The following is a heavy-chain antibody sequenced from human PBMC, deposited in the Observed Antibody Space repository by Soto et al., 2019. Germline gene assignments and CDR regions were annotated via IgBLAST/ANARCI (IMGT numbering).Heavy chain of an antibody. V-gene: IGHV4-31*03. D-gene: IGHD3-16*01. CDR3: ARDRVGFWGYYYMDV. CDR1: GGSISSGGYY. J-gene: IGHJ6*03. Sequence: QVQLQESGPGLVKPSQTLSLTCTVSGGSISSGGYYWSWIRQHPGKGLGWIGYIYYSGSTYYNPSLKGRVTISVDTSKNQFSVKLSSVTAADTAVYYCARDRVGFWGYYYMDVWGKGTTVTVSS. CDR2: IYYSGST.